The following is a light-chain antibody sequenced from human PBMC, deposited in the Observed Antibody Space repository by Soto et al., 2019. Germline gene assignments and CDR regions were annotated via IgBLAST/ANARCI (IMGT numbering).Light chain of an antibody. V-gene: IGKV3-15*01. CDR2: GAS. CDR3: QQYNNWPHT. Sequence: EIAMTQSPATLSVSPGERATLSCRASQSVNSNLAWYQQKPGQAPRLLIYGASTRATGIPARFSGSGSGTDFTLTISSLQSEDFAVYYCQQYNNWPHTFGGGTKVEIK. CDR1: QSVNSN. J-gene: IGKJ4*01.